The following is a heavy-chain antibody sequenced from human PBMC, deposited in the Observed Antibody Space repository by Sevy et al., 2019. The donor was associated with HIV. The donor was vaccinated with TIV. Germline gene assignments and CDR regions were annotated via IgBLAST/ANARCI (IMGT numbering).Heavy chain of an antibody. J-gene: IGHJ5*02. CDR3: AKEGVYCSGGTCRPGGWFDP. Sequence: ASVKVSCKASGYTFTGYYMHWVRQAPGQGLEWMGGINPNSGGTKYAQKFQGRVTMNRETSISKANMELSRLRSDDTAVYYGAKEGVYCSGGTCRPGGWFDPWGQGTLVTVSS. V-gene: IGHV1-2*02. CDR2: INPNSGGT. CDR1: GYTFTGYY. D-gene: IGHD2-15*01.